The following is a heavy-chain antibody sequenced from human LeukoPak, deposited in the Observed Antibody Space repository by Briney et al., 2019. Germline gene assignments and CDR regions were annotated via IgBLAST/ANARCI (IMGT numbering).Heavy chain of an antibody. D-gene: IGHD3-3*01. CDR3: ATDRGWRTSGYYLYYFEY. Sequence: GGSLRLSCAASGFIFTNYFMSWVRQAPGKGLEWVASIKHDGSEKYYVGSVRGRFTISRDNTMNSLYLQMSSLRAEDTAVYYCATDRGWRTSGYYLYYFEYWGQGTLVTFSS. CDR2: IKHDGSEK. J-gene: IGHJ4*02. V-gene: IGHV3-7*01. CDR1: GFIFTNYF.